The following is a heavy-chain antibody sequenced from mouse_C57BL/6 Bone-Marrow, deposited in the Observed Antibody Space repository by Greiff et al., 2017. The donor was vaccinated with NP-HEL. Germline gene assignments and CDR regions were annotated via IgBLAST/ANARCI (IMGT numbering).Heavy chain of an antibody. D-gene: IGHD2-4*01. CDR1: GFSLSTSGMG. CDR3: ARRAKGLRQRGYAMDY. CDR2: IYWDDDK. V-gene: IGHV8-12*01. Sequence: QVQLKECGPGILQSSQTLSLTCSFSGFSLSTSGMGVSWIRQPSGKGLEWLAHIYWDDDKRYNPSLKSRLTISKDTSRNQVFLKITSVDTADTATYYCARRAKGLRQRGYAMDYWGQGTSVTVSS. J-gene: IGHJ4*01.